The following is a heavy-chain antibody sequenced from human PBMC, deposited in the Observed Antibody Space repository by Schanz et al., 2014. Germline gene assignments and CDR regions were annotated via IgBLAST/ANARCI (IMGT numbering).Heavy chain of an antibody. CDR1: GFTFDDYT. D-gene: IGHD3-16*01. CDR2: ITWDGGIT. V-gene: IGHV3-43*01. Sequence: LVVESGGGLVHPGGSLRLSCAASGFTFDDYTMHWVRQAPGKGLEWVSLITWDGGITYYADSLKGRFTISRDNSKNSLYLQMNSLRTEDTALYYCAKGAVEMSTGLGGSWGQGTLVTVSS. J-gene: IGHJ5*02. CDR3: AKGAVEMSTGLGGS.